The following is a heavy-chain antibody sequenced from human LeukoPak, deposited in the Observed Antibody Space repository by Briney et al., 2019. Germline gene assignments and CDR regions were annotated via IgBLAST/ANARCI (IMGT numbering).Heavy chain of an antibody. CDR1: GFTLGGNA. CDR2: IEGSNDNT. CDR3: AKDIFRWSFDY. D-gene: IGHD2-21*01. V-gene: IGHV3-23*01. J-gene: IGHJ4*02. Sequence: PGGSLRLSCAASGFTLGGNATAWVRQAPGKGLERVSAIEGSNDNTHYADSARGRFTVSRDTSKSTLFLQINSLRADGTATYFCAKDIFRWSFDYWAQGVLVTVSS.